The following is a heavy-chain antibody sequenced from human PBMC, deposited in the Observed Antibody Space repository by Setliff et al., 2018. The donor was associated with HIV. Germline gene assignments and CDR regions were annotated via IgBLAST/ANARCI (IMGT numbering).Heavy chain of an antibody. J-gene: IGHJ4*02. CDR2: INPNSRGT. V-gene: IGHV1-2*06. CDR1: GYTFTGYY. CDR3: ARMVRGVMSFDY. D-gene: IGHD3-10*01. Sequence: GASVKVSCKASGYTFTGYYIHWVRQAPGQGLEWMGRINPNSRGTNYAQKFQGRVTMTMDTSISTAYMELSSLRSDDTAVYYCARMVRGVMSFDYWGQGTLVTVSS.